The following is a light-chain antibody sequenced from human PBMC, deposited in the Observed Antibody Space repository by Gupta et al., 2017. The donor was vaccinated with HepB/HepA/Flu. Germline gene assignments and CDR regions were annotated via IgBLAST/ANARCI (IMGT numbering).Light chain of an antibody. Sequence: QSVLTQPPSASGTPGQRVTISCSGSSPNIGSNSVHWYQQVTGTAPKLLIHSDNQRPSGVPYRFSGSKSGTSADLGLSGLQAEDEAEYDGSSWYGSLNIGVFGGGTKLTGL. CDR2: SDN. J-gene: IGLJ3*02. V-gene: IGLV1-44*01. CDR1: SPNIGSNS. CDR3: SSWYGSLNIGV.